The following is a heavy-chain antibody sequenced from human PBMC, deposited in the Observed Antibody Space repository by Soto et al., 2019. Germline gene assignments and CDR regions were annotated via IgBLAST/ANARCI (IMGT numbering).Heavy chain of an antibody. V-gene: IGHV4-30-4*01. D-gene: IGHD3-22*01. Sequence: PSETLSLTCTVSGGSISSGDYYWSWIRQPPGKGLEWIGYIYYSGGTYYNPSLKSRVTISVDTSKNQFSLKLSSVTAADTAVYYCARYSSGYSNWFDPWGQGTLVTV. CDR1: GGSISSGDYY. CDR2: IYYSGGT. J-gene: IGHJ5*02. CDR3: ARYSSGYSNWFDP.